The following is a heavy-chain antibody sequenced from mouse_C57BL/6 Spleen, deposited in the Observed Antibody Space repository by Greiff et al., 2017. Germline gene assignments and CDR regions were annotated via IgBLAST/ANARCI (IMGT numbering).Heavy chain of an antibody. V-gene: IGHV2-5*01. J-gene: IGHJ4*01. CDR3: AKNGGDYDGAMDY. CDR2: IWRGGST. CDR1: GFSLTSYG. D-gene: IGHD2-4*01. Sequence: QVQLKQSGPGLVQPSQSLSITCTVSGFSLTSYGVHWVRQSPGKGLEWLGVIWRGGSTDYNAAFMSRLSITKDNSKSQVFFKMNSLQADETAIYYCAKNGGDYDGAMDYWGQGTSVTVSS.